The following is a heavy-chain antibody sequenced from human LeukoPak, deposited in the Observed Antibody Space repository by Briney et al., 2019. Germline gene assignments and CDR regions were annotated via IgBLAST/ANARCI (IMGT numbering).Heavy chain of an antibody. Sequence: GGSLRLSCAASGFTFDNYRMSWVRQAPGKGLEWVSTVNADGGNTYYADSVKGRFTISSDNSKGTLILQMNSLRVEDTALYYCTKRVKYGGTWDHFADWGQGTLVTVSS. D-gene: IGHD1-26*01. CDR1: GFTFDNYR. V-gene: IGHV3-23*01. CDR3: TKRVKYGGTWDHFAD. CDR2: VNADGGNT. J-gene: IGHJ4*02.